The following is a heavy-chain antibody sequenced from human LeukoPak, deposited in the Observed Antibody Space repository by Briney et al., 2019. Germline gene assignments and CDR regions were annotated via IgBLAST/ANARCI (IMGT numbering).Heavy chain of an antibody. CDR1: GFSLSGYA. J-gene: IGHJ6*02. V-gene: IGHV3-23*01. Sequence: GGSLRLSCIASGFSLSGYAMSWVRQAPGKGLEWVSTISGGGDAAYYADSVKGRFTISRDNSQNTLYLQMNSLRAEDTAVYFCAKDLGGSGDFWSGYYDYYFYGMDVWGQGTTVTVSS. D-gene: IGHD3-3*01. CDR3: AKDLGGSGDFWSGYYDYYFYGMDV. CDR2: ISGGGDAA.